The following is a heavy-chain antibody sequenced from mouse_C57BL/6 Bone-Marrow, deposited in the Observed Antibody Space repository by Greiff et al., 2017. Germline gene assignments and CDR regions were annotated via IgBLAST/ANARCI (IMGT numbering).Heavy chain of an antibody. Sequence: VQLKESGGGLVKPGGSLKLSCAASGFTFSSYAMSWVRQTPEKRLEWVATISDGGSYTYYPDNVKGRFTISRDNAKNNLYLQMSHLKSEDTAMYYCASVTGTGWYFDVWGTGTTVTVSS. CDR3: ASVTGTGWYFDV. CDR1: GFTFSSYA. V-gene: IGHV5-4*01. J-gene: IGHJ1*03. CDR2: ISDGGSYT. D-gene: IGHD4-1*01.